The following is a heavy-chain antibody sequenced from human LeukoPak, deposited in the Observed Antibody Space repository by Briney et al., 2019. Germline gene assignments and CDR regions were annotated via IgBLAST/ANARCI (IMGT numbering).Heavy chain of an antibody. CDR3: ARGGRTTWHGMDV. CDR2: IRYDGSNK. D-gene: IGHD4-17*01. V-gene: IGHV3-30*02. CDR1: GITFSSYG. J-gene: IGHJ6*02. Sequence: PGGSLRLSCAASGITFSSYGMHWVRQAPGKGLEWVAFIRYDGSNKYYADSVKGRFTISRDNSENTLYLQMNSLRAEDTAVYYCARGGRTTWHGMDVWGQGTTVTVSS.